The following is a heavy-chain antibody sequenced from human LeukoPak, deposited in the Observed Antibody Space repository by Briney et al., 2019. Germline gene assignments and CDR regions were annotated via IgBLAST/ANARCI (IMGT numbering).Heavy chain of an antibody. CDR1: GFTFSNYE. CDR2: IFSSGRTI. Sequence: PGGSLRLSCAASGFTFSNYEMNWVRQAPGKGLEWVSYIFSSGRTIYYADSVKGRFTISRDNAKNSLYLQMNSLRAEDTAVYYCARGRGGYYDYWGQGTLVTVSS. CDR3: ARGRGGYYDY. V-gene: IGHV3-48*03. J-gene: IGHJ4*02. D-gene: IGHD3-16*01.